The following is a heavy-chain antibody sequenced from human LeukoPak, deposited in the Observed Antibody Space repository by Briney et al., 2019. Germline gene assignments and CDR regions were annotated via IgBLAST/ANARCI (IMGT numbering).Heavy chain of an antibody. CDR1: GFTFSSYA. J-gene: IGHJ4*02. D-gene: IGHD6-13*01. V-gene: IGHV3-64*01. Sequence: GGSLRLSCAASGFTFSSYAMHWVRQAPGKGLEYVSAISSNGGSTYYANSVKGRFTISRDNSKNTLYLQMGSLRSEDMAVYYCARESMDSSSSPGVYLDYWAQGTLVSVPS. CDR2: ISSNGGST. CDR3: ARESMDSSSSPGVYLDY.